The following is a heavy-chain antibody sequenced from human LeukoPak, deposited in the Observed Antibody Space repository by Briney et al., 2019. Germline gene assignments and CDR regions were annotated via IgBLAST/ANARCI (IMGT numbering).Heavy chain of an antibody. CDR1: GFTVSSNS. Sequence: QTGGSLRLSCTVSGFTVSSNSMSWVRQAPGKGLEWVSFIYSDNTHYSDSVKGRFTISRDNSKNTLYLQMNSLRAEDTAVYYCARGRIAAAGPVVDYFDYWGQGTLVTVSS. CDR3: ARGRIAAAGPVVDYFDY. D-gene: IGHD6-13*01. V-gene: IGHV3-53*01. CDR2: IYSDNT. J-gene: IGHJ4*02.